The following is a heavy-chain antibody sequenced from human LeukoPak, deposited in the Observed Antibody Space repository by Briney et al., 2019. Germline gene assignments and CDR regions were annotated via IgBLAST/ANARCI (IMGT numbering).Heavy chain of an antibody. J-gene: IGHJ4*02. CDR3: ARQPIYEAYFDF. CDR2: IKHDGSEK. CDR1: GFPFDRYW. Sequence: SGGSLRLSCVASGFPFDRYWMSWVRQAPGKGLEWVANIKHDGSEKNFVGSVKGRFTISRDNAENSLFLQMNSLRADDTAVYFCARQPIYEAYFDFWGQGTLVTVSS. V-gene: IGHV3-7*01. D-gene: IGHD3-16*01.